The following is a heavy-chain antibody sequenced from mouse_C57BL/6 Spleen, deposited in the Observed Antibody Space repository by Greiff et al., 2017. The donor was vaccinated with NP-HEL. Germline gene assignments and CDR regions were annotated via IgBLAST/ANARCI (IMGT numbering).Heavy chain of an antibody. CDR2: ISNLAYSI. CDR3: AREVTTAVEGYFDV. V-gene: IGHV5-15*01. J-gene: IGHJ1*03. Sequence: EVHLVESGGGLVQPGGSLKLSCAASGFTFSDYGMAWVRQAPRKGPEWVAFISNLAYSIYYADTVTGRFTISRENAKNTLYLEMSSLRSEDTAMYYCAREVTTAVEGYFDVWGTGTTVTVSS. CDR1: GFTFSDYG. D-gene: IGHD1-1*01.